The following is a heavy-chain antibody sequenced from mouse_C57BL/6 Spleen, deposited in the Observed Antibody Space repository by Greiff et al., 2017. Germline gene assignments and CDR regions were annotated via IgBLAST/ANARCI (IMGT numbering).Heavy chain of an antibody. CDR3: ARGDSDDADGYYAMDY. CDR1: GYTFTSYT. Sequence: VQLQQSGAELARPGASVKMSCKASGYTFTSYTMHWVKQRPGQGLEWIGYINPSSGYTKYNQKFKDKATLTADKSSSTAYMQLSSLTSEDSAVYYCARGDSDDADGYYAMDYWGQGTSVTVSS. CDR2: INPSSGYT. D-gene: IGHD2-12*01. V-gene: IGHV1-4*01. J-gene: IGHJ4*01.